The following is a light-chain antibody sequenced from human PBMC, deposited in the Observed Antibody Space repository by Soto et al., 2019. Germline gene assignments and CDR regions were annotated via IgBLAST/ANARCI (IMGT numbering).Light chain of an antibody. CDR2: AAS. V-gene: IGKV1-8*01. Sequence: IQITQSPSSLSSSTLDRFTITCRASQGISSYLAWYQQKPGKAPKLLIYAASTLQSGVPSRFSGSGSGTDFTLTISCLQSEDFATYYCQQYYSYPWTFGQGTKVDI. J-gene: IGKJ1*01. CDR1: QGISSY. CDR3: QQYYSYPWT.